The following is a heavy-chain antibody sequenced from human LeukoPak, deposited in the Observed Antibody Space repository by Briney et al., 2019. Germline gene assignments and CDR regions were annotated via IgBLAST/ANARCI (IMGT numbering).Heavy chain of an antibody. D-gene: IGHD6-19*01. Sequence: GGSLRLSCAASGFTFSTYSMTWVRQAPGKGLEWVSSITSSSSYIYYADSVKGRFTISRDNAKSSLYLQMNSLRGEDTAVYYCARDKVGGSMAGSNFDYWGQGTLVTVSS. CDR3: ARDKVGGSMAGSNFDY. J-gene: IGHJ4*02. CDR1: GFTFSTYS. V-gene: IGHV3-21*01. CDR2: ITSSSSYI.